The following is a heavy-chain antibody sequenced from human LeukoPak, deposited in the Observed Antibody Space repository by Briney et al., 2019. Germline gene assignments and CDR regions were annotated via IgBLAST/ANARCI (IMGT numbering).Heavy chain of an antibody. CDR1: GYTFTSYG. Sequence: ASVKVSCKASGYTFTSYGISWVRQAPGQGLEWMGWISAYNGNTNYAQKLQGRVTMTTDTSTSTAYMELRSLRSDDTAVYYCARALWFGELLSSLDYYYGMDVWGQGTTVTVSS. CDR3: ARALWFGELLSSLDYYYGMDV. V-gene: IGHV1-18*01. J-gene: IGHJ6*02. D-gene: IGHD3-10*01. CDR2: ISAYNGNT.